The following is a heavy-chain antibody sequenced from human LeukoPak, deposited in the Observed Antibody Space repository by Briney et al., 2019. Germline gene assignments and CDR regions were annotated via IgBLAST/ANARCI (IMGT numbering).Heavy chain of an antibody. V-gene: IGHV3-30*03. CDR1: GFTFSSSG. D-gene: IGHD3-22*01. CDR3: ARDRVWSYYYDSSGYYRGDAFDI. CDR2: ISYDGSNK. Sequence: QPGRSLRLSCAASGFTFSSSGMHWVRQAPGKGLEWVAVISYDGSNKYYADSVKGRFTISRDNSKNTLYLQMNSLRAEDTAVYYCARDRVWSYYYDSSGYYRGDAFDIWGQGTMVTVSS. J-gene: IGHJ3*02.